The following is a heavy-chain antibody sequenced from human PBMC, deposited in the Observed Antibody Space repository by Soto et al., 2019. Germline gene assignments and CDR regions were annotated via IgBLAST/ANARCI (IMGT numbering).Heavy chain of an antibody. J-gene: IGHJ3*02. D-gene: IGHD3-22*01. Sequence: ASVKVSCKASGYTFTSYGISWVRQAPGQGLEWMGWISAYNGNTNYAQKLQGRVTMTTDTSTSTAYMELRSLRSDDTVVYYCARVLYYTLAYFFDIWGQGTMVTISS. CDR2: ISAYNGNT. CDR3: ARVLYYTLAYFFDI. V-gene: IGHV1-18*01. CDR1: GYTFTSYG.